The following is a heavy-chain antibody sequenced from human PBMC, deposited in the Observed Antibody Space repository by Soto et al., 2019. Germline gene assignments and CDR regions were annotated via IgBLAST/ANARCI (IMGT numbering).Heavy chain of an antibody. CDR3: ARAVAVPADFDY. CDR2: INAGNGNT. D-gene: IGHD6-19*01. Sequence: QVQLVQSGAEEKKPGASVKVSCKASGYTFTGYAMHWVRQAPGQRLEWMGWINAGNGNTKYSKKFQGRVTITRDTSASTAYMGMSSLRSEDTAVYYCARAVAVPADFDYWGQGTLVTVSS. CDR1: GYTFTGYA. J-gene: IGHJ4*02. V-gene: IGHV1-3*05.